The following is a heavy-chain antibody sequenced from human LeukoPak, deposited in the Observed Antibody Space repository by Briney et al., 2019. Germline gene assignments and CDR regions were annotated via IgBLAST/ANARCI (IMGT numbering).Heavy chain of an antibody. Sequence: PGGSLRLSCAASGFTFSSYAITWVRQAPGKGLEWVSAVSSNGAKTYYADSVKGRFTISRDNYKNMVFLQMNSLRAEDTAVYYCAKDVGKWESLHFFDYWGQGTLVTVSS. CDR1: GFTFSSYA. CDR2: VSSNGAKT. J-gene: IGHJ4*02. CDR3: AKDVGKWESLHFFDY. V-gene: IGHV3-23*01. D-gene: IGHD1-26*01.